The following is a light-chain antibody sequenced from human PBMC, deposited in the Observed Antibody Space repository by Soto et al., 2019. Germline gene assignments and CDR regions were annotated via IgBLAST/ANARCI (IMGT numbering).Light chain of an antibody. CDR2: ATS. J-gene: IGKJ1*01. CDR1: QSISNH. V-gene: IGKV1-39*01. Sequence: DIQMTQSPSSLSASVEDRVIITCRASQSISNHLNWFQQTPGKAPRLLIYATSTLESGVPLRFSGSGSGTDFTLTISSLQPIDFATYYCQQSYSTPWTFGQGTKVDIK. CDR3: QQSYSTPWT.